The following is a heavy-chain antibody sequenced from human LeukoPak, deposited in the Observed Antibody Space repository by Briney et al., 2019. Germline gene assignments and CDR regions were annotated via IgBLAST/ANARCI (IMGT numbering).Heavy chain of an antibody. CDR2: ISGSGGST. CDR3: AKDQSSGYYPDAFDI. J-gene: IGHJ3*02. D-gene: IGHD3-22*01. Sequence: GGSLRLSCAASGFTFSSYAMSWVRQAPGKGLEWVSAISGSGGSTYYADSVKGRFTISRDNSKNTLYLQMNSLRAGDTAVYYCAKDQSSGYYPDAFDIWGQGTMVTVSS. CDR1: GFTFSSYA. V-gene: IGHV3-23*01.